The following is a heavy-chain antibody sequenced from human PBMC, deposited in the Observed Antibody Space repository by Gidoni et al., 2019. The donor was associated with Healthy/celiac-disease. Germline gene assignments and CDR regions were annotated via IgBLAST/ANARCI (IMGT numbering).Heavy chain of an antibody. CDR1: GYSFTSYW. D-gene: IGHD6-6*01. J-gene: IGHJ6*03. CDR3: STLVYSSSSGYYYYYMDV. V-gene: IGHV5-10-1*01. CDR2: IDPSDSYT. Sequence: PGESLRISCKGSGYSFTSYWISWVRQMPGKGLEWMGRIDPSDSYTNYSPSFQGHVAISADKSISTAYLQWSSLKASDTAMYYCSTLVYSSSSGYYYYYMDVWGKGTTVTVSS.